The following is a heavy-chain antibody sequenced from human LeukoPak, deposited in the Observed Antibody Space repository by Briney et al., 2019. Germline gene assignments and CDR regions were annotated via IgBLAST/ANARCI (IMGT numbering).Heavy chain of an antibody. V-gene: IGHV3-48*03. Sequence: GGSLRLSCAASGFTLSSYEMNWVRQAPGKGLEWVSYISSSGSTIYYADSVKGRFTISRDNAKNSLYLQMNSLRAEDTAVYYCARAPKQATSGFDYWGRGTLVTVSS. CDR3: ARAPKQATSGFDY. CDR1: GFTLSSYE. J-gene: IGHJ4*02. CDR2: ISSSGSTI. D-gene: IGHD1-26*01.